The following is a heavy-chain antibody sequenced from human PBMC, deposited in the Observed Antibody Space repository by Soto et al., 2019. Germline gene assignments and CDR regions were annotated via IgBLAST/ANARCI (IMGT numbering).Heavy chain of an antibody. CDR2: IYYSGST. Sequence: SETLSLTCTVSGGSISSYYWSWIRQPPGKGLEWIGYIYYSGSTYSNPSLKSRLTISLDTSKNQFSLKLTSVTAADTAVYYCARHGYTSGRTYFDYWGQGTQVT. V-gene: IGHV4-59*08. CDR3: ARHGYTSGRTYFDY. CDR1: GGSISSYY. D-gene: IGHD6-19*01. J-gene: IGHJ4*02.